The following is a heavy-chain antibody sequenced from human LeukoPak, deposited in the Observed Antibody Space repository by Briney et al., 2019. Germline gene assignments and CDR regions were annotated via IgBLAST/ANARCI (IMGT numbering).Heavy chain of an antibody. V-gene: IGHV3-20*04. CDR3: ARGLGGNSAAFDI. D-gene: IGHD4-23*01. J-gene: IGHJ3*02. CDR2: INWNGGNT. CDR1: GFTFDDYG. Sequence: GGSLRLSCAASGFTFDDYGMSWVRQAPGKGLEWVSGINWNGGNTGYADSVKGRFTISRDNSKNTLYLQMNSLRAEDTAVYYCARGLGGNSAAFDIWGQGTMVTVSS.